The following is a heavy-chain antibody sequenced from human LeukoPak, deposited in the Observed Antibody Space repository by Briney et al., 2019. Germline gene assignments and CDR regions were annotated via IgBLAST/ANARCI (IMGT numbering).Heavy chain of an antibody. D-gene: IGHD3-10*01. V-gene: IGHV3-53*01. CDR2: IYSGGST. CDR1: GFTVSSNY. Sequence: GGALRLSCAASGFTVSSNYMSWVRQAPGKGLEWVSVIYSGGSTYYADSVKGRFTISRDNSKNTLYLQMNSLGAEDTAVYYCARGLGELWAFDYWGQGTLVTVSS. J-gene: IGHJ4*02. CDR3: ARGLGELWAFDY.